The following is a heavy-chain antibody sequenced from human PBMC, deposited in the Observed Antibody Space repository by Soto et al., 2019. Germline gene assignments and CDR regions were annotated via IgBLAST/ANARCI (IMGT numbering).Heavy chain of an antibody. CDR2: IIPIFVRT. J-gene: IGHJ6*02. CDR3: ALVPVARAGIVIFGANTPAYGMDV. CDR1: GGTFSSYG. Sequence: QVQLVQSGAEVKKPGSSVKVSCKASGGTFSSYGITWVRQAPGQGLEWVGGIIPIFVRTNYAEKFRGRVTITEDESKRTVYMDLSSLTSDDTDKYYCALVPVARAGIVIFGANTPAYGMDVWGQGTTVTVSS. V-gene: IGHV1-69*01. D-gene: IGHD3-3*01.